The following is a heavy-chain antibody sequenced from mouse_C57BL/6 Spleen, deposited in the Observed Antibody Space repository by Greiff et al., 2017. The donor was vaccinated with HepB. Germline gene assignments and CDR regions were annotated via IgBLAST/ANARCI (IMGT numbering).Heavy chain of an antibody. J-gene: IGHJ4*01. CDR1: GYTFTSYW. Sequence: VQLQESGAELVKPGASVKMSCKASGYTFTSYWITWVKQRPGQGLEWIGDIYPGSGSTNYNEKFKSKATLTVDTSSSTAYMQLSSLTSEDSAVYYCARDPTNYAMDYWGQGTSVTVSS. D-gene: IGHD1-1*01. CDR3: ARDPTNYAMDY. V-gene: IGHV1-55*01. CDR2: IYPGSGST.